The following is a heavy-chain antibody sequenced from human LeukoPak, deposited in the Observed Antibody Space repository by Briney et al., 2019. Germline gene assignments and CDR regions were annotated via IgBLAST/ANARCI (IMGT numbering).Heavy chain of an antibody. V-gene: IGHV5-51*01. D-gene: IGHD6-19*01. Sequence: GASLKISCKGSGSSFTSSWIGWVRQMPGKGLERMGIIYPGDSDTRYSPSFQGQVTISADKSISTAYLQWSSLKASDGAVYYCARRQSDHFDFWGQGTLVTVSS. CDR3: ARRQSDHFDF. CDR2: IYPGDSDT. J-gene: IGHJ4*02. CDR1: GSSFTSSW.